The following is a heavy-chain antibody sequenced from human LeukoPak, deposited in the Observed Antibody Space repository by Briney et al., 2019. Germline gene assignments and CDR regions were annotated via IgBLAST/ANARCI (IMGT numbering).Heavy chain of an antibody. CDR3: ARKGSVTAIPVPYTDY. CDR2: INPNSGGT. V-gene: IGHV1-2*02. J-gene: IGHJ4*02. Sequence: GASVKVSCKASGYTFTGYYMHWVRQAPGQGLEWMGWINPNSGGTNYAQKFQGRVTMTRDTSISTAYMELSRLRSDDTAVYYCARKGSVTAIPVPYTDYWGQGTLVTVSS. D-gene: IGHD2-21*02. CDR1: GYTFTGYY.